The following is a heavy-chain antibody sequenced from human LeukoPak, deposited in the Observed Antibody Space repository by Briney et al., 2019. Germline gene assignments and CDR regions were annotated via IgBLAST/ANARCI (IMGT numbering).Heavy chain of an antibody. Sequence: GGSLRLSCAASGLTFSSYAMSWVRQAPGKGLEWVSSISSRSSYIYYADSVKGRFTISRDNAKRSLYLQMSSLRAEDTAIYYCWVHDSTGYPRDYWGQGTLVTVSS. CDR2: ISSRSSYI. CDR1: GLTFSSYA. J-gene: IGHJ4*02. D-gene: IGHD3-22*01. CDR3: WVHDSTGYPRDY. V-gene: IGHV3-21*01.